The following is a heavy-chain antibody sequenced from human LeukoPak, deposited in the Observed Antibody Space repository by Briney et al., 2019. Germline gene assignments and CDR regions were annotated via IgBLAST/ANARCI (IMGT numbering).Heavy chain of an antibody. Sequence: NTGGSLRLSCAASGFTFNNAWMSWVRQAPGKGLEWVGRIKSNTDDGTTDFAAPVKGRFTISRDDSKNTLYLQMNSLRTDDTAVYYCTTQGGGGYERQWLNAFDMWGQGTMVTVSP. D-gene: IGHD5-12*01. CDR1: GFTFNNAW. J-gene: IGHJ3*02. V-gene: IGHV3-15*01. CDR3: TTQGGGGYERQWLNAFDM. CDR2: IKSNTDDGTT.